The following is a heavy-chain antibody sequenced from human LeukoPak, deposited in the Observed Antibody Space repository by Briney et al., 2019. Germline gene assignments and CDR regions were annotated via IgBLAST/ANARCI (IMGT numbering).Heavy chain of an antibody. J-gene: IGHJ1*01. CDR2: INTDGSST. V-gene: IGHV3-74*01. CDR1: GFTFSSYW. Sequence: GGSLRLSCAASGFTFSSYWMHWVRQAPGRGLEWVSLINTDGSSTSYADSVKGRFTISRDNATNTGYLQMNSLRVEDTAVYYCAAPYYYERGGYRGGFQEWGQGTLASVSS. CDR3: AAPYYYERGGYRGGFQE. D-gene: IGHD3-22*01.